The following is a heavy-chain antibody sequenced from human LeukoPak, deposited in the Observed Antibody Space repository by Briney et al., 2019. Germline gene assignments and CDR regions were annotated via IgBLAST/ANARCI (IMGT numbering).Heavy chain of an antibody. D-gene: IGHD3-22*01. Sequence: SVKVSCKASGGTFSNYAISWVRQAPGQGLEWMGGIIPIFGTANYAQKFQGRVTITADESTSTAYMELSSLRSEDTAVYYCARSIYYYDSSGVNWFDPWGQGTLVTVSS. CDR3: ARSIYYYDSSGVNWFDP. J-gene: IGHJ5*02. CDR2: IIPIFGTA. V-gene: IGHV1-69*13. CDR1: GGTFSNYA.